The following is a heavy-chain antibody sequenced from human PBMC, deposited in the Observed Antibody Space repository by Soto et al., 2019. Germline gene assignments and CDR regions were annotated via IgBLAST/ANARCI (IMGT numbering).Heavy chain of an antibody. J-gene: IGHJ4*02. V-gene: IGHV3-23*01. CDR1: GFTFSSYA. CDR2: ISGSGGST. CDR3: ANPADSSGYYFQYHFDY. D-gene: IGHD3-22*01. Sequence: GGSLRLSCEASGFTFSSYAMSWVRQAPGKGLEWVSAISGSGGSTYYADSVKGRFTISRDNSKNTLYLQMNSLRAEDTAVYYCANPADSSGYYFQYHFDYCGQGTLVTVSS.